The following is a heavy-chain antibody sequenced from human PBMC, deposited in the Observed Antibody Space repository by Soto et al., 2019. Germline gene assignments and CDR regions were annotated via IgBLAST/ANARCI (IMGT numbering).Heavy chain of an antibody. J-gene: IGHJ4*02. D-gene: IGHD2-2*01. CDR1: GFTFDDYA. CDR2: ISWNSGSI. CDR3: AKGGQLPTEGGGY. Sequence: EVQLVESGGGLVQPGRSLRLSCAASGFTFDDYAMHWVRQAPGKGLEWVSGISWNSGSIRYADSVKGRFTISRDNAKNSLYLQMNSLRTEDTALYYCAKGGQLPTEGGGYWGQGTLVTVSS. V-gene: IGHV3-9*01.